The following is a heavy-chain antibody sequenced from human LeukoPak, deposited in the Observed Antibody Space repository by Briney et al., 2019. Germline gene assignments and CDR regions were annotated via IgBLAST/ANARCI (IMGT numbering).Heavy chain of an antibody. V-gene: IGHV3-21*01. D-gene: IGHD3-22*01. CDR3: ARYYYDSSGYHIGAFDI. CDR1: GFTLSSYR. J-gene: IGHJ3*02. Sequence: GGSLRLSCAASGFTLSSYRMNWVRQAPGKGLEWVSSISSSGSYMDCADSVKGRFTISRDNAKNSLYLQMNSLRAEDTAVYYCARYYYDSSGYHIGAFDIWGQGTRVTVSS. CDR2: ISSSGSYM.